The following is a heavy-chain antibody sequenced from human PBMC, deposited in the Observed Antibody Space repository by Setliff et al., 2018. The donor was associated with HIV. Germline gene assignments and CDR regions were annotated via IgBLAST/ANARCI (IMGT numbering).Heavy chain of an antibody. CDR1: GGSMSNYY. D-gene: IGHD3-22*01. Sequence: PSETLSLTCTVSGGSMSNYYWSWIRQPPGKRLEWIASIQYSDSSHYNPSLQSRVTISVDTSTKQFSLYLSSVNETGTAVYYFARSGYTSGFYWVFGAFGVWGQGKLVTVSS. CDR3: ARSGYTSGFYWVFGAFGV. J-gene: IGHJ3*01. CDR2: IQYSDSS. V-gene: IGHV4-59*01.